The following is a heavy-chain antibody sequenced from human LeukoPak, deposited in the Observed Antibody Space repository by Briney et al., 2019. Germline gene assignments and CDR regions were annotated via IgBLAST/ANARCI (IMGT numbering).Heavy chain of an antibody. CDR2: INSDGSSA. CDR3: GRDLGDDPGMY. D-gene: IGHD1-1*01. J-gene: IGHJ4*02. V-gene: IGHV3-74*01. Sequence: PGGSLRLSCAASGFTFSSYWMHWVRHAPGKGLVWVSRINSDGSSASYADSAKGRFTISRDNAKNTLYLQMNSLRAEATAVYYCGRDLGDDPGMYWGQGPLVTVSS. CDR1: GFTFSSYW.